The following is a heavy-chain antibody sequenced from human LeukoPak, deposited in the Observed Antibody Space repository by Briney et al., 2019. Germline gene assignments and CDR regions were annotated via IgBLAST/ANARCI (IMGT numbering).Heavy chain of an antibody. Sequence: SETLSLTCTVSGDSITSTTYYWGWIRQPPGQGLEWIGSIYYTGSTYYNPSLKSRVTISVDTSKNQFSLKMSSVTAADTAIYYCVCVGTTTVSYFLDYWGQGTLVTVSS. D-gene: IGHD4-17*01. CDR2: IYYTGST. CDR1: GDSITSTTYY. CDR3: VCVGTTTVSYFLDY. V-gene: IGHV4-39*01. J-gene: IGHJ4*02.